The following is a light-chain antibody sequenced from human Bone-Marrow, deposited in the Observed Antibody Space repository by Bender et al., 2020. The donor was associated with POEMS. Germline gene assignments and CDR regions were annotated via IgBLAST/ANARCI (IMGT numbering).Light chain of an antibody. J-gene: IGLJ2*01. CDR2: DVS. Sequence: QSALTQPASVSGSPGQSITISCTGTTSDVGRYNYVAWYQQYPGKVPKLMIYDVSNRPSGVSNRFSGSKSGNTASLTISGLQAEDEADYYCSSYSSSSTLVVFGGGTKVTVL. CDR3: SSYSSSSTLVV. CDR1: TSDVGRYNY. V-gene: IGLV2-14*03.